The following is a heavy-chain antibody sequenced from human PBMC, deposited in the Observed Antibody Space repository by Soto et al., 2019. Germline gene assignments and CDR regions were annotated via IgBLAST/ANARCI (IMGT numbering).Heavy chain of an antibody. CDR1: GFTFSSYG. D-gene: IGHD4-17*01. CDR3: AKDRVFVNYGDYLFDD. CDR2: ISYDGSNK. J-gene: IGHJ4*02. V-gene: IGHV3-30*18. Sequence: GGSLRLSCAAPGFTFSSYGIHWVRPAPGKGLEWVAVISYDGSNKYYADSVKGRFTISRDNSKNTLYLQMNSLRAEDTAVYYCAKDRVFVNYGDYLFDDWGQGTLVTVSS.